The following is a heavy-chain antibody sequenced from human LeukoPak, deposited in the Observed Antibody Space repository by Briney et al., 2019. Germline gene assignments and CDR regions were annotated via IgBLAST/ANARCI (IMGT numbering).Heavy chain of an antibody. Sequence: GASVKVSCKASGGTFSSYDINWLRQAPGQGLAWVGGIIPLFGTAIYTQKFQGRVTISADESTNTAYMELSSLRYDDTAVYYCATLGARSAFDIWGQGTMVTVS. J-gene: IGHJ3*02. V-gene: IGHV1-69*13. CDR3: ATLGARSAFDI. D-gene: IGHD6-6*01. CDR2: IIPLFGTA. CDR1: GGTFSSYD.